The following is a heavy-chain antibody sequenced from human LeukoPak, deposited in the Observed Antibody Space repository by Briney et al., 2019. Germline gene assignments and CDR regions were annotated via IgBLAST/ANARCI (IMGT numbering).Heavy chain of an antibody. J-gene: IGHJ6*03. CDR1: GFTFSSYA. V-gene: IGHV3-23*01. Sequence: GGSLRLSCAASGFTFSSYAMSWVRQAPGKGLEWVSAISGSGGSTYYADSVKGRFTISRDNSKNTLYLQMNSLRAEDTAVYYCAEAIEKVRWPGDYYYYMDVWGKGTTVTVSS. CDR2: ISGSGGST. CDR3: AEAIEKVRWPGDYYYYMDV. D-gene: IGHD4-23*01.